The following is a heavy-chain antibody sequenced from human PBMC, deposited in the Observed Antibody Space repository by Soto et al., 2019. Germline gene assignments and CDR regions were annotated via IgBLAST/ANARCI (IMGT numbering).Heavy chain of an antibody. Sequence: GGSLRLSCAASGFTFSIYGMHWVRQAPGKGLEWVAVISYDGSNKYYADSVKGRFTISRDNSKNTLYLQMNSLRAEDTAVYYCAXSPVRVWSGYYGGYFDYWGQGTLVTVSS. CDR1: GFTFSIYG. D-gene: IGHD3-3*01. V-gene: IGHV3-30*18. CDR2: ISYDGSNK. CDR3: AXSPVRVWSGYYGGYFDY. J-gene: IGHJ4*02.